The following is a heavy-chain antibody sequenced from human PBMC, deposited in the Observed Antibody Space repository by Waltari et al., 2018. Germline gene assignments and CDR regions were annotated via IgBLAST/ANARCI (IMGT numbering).Heavy chain of an antibody. CDR3: ASTDVEYYYDSSGYYVRGDY. V-gene: IGHV1-24*01. CDR1: GYTLTELS. CDR2: FYPEDGET. D-gene: IGHD3-22*01. J-gene: IGHJ4*02. Sequence: QVQLVQSGAEVKKPGASVKVSCKVSGYTLTELSMHWVRQAPGKGLEWMGGFYPEDGETIYAQKFQGRVTMTEDTSTDTAYMELSSLRSEDTAVYYCASTDVEYYYDSSGYYVRGDYWGQGTLVTVSS.